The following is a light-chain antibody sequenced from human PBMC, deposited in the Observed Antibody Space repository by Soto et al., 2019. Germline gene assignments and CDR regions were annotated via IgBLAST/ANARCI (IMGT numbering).Light chain of an antibody. CDR1: QNVGNN. J-gene: IGKJ4*01. Sequence: EIVMTQSPATLSVSPGGRATLSCRASQNVGNNLVWYQQKPGQAPRLLIYGASTRATGIPARFSGSASGTEFTLTISSLQSEDFAIYYCQQYNNWPLTFGGGTKVDIK. CDR3: QQYNNWPLT. CDR2: GAS. V-gene: IGKV3-15*01.